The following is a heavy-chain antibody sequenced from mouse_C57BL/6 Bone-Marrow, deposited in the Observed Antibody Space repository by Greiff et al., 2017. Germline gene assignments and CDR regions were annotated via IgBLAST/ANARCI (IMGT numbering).Heavy chain of an antibody. V-gene: IGHV1-81*01. D-gene: IGHD1-1*01. Sequence: QVQLQQSGAELARPGASVKLSCKASGYTFTSYGISWVKQRTGQGLEWIGEIYPRSGNTYYNEKFKGKATLTADKSSSTAYVELRSLTSEDSAVYVYARGRITTVVAPFADWGQGPLVTVSA. CDR3: ARGRITTVVAPFAD. J-gene: IGHJ3*01. CDR1: GYTFTSYG. CDR2: IYPRSGNT.